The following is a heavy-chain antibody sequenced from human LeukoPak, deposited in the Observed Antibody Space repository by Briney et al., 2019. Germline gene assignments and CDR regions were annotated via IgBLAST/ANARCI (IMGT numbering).Heavy chain of an antibody. J-gene: IGHJ4*02. CDR3: ARALYSSSWYDY. D-gene: IGHD6-13*01. CDR1: GFTFDDYA. Sequence: GGCLRLSCAGSGFTFDDYAMHWVRQAPGKGLEWVSGISWNSGSIGYADSVKGRFTISRDNSKNTLYLQMNSLRAEDTAVYYCARALYSSSWYDYWGQGTLVTVSS. CDR2: ISWNSGSI. V-gene: IGHV3-9*01.